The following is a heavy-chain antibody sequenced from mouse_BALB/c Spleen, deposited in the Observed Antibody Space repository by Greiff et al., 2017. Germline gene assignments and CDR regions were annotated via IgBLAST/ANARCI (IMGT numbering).Heavy chain of an antibody. Sequence: VKLQQSGAELMKPGASVKISCKATGYTFSSYWIEWVKQRPGHGLEWIGEILPGSGSTNYNEKFKGKATFTADTSSNTAYMQLSSLTSEDSAVYYCARGGTGYYFDYWGQGTTLTVSS. CDR1: GYTFSSYW. V-gene: IGHV1-9*01. CDR2: ILPGSGST. J-gene: IGHJ2*01. CDR3: ARGGTGYYFDY. D-gene: IGHD3-3*01.